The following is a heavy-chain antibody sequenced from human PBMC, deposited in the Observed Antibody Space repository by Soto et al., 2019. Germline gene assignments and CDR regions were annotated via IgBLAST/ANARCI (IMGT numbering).Heavy chain of an antibody. CDR3: AREGDSGGWYGWGRNYYFGMDV. V-gene: IGHV1-69*06. Sequence: SGKVSCKASGGTFSSYAISWVRQAPGQGLGWMGGILPIFGTANYAQKFQGRVTITADKSTSTAYMELSSLRSEDTAVYYCAREGDSGGWYGWGRNYYFGMDVCGQGTTVTVSS. CDR2: ILPIFGTA. CDR1: GGTFSSYA. D-gene: IGHD6-19*01. J-gene: IGHJ6*02.